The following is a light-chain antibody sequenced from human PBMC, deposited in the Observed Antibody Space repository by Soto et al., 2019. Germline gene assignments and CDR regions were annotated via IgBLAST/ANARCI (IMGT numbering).Light chain of an antibody. CDR3: QQSFSTPRT. Sequence: DIQMTQSPSPLSASVGDRVTITCRASQGISTYLNWYQQKPGKAPKPLIYGASSLQSGVPSRFSGSGSGTDFTLTISSLQPEDFGTYYCQQSFSTPRTFGQGTKVDIK. J-gene: IGKJ1*01. CDR2: GAS. CDR1: QGISTY. V-gene: IGKV1-39*01.